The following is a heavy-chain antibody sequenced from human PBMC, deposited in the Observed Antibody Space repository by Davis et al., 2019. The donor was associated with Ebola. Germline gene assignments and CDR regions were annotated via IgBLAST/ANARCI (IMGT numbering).Heavy chain of an antibody. CDR3: ARGDIVTDQVEYFDY. V-gene: IGHV1-69*13. J-gene: IGHJ4*02. CDR1: GGTFHSYA. CDR2: IIPIIARE. D-gene: IGHD5-12*01. Sequence: SVKVSCKASGGTFHSYAISWVRQAPGQGLEWMGGIIPIIARESYAQKFQGRLTISADASTNTAYMELSSLRSDDTAVYYCARGDIVTDQVEYFDYWGQGTLVTVSS.